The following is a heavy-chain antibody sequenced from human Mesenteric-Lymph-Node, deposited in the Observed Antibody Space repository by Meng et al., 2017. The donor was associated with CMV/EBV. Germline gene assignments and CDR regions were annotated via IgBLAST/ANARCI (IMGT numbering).Heavy chain of an antibody. D-gene: IGHD2-2*01. V-gene: IGHV3-11*04. CDR1: GFTFSDCY. CDR3: ARDYEVEVPGPKPRVDV. Sequence: GESLKISCAASGFTFSDCYMSWIRQAPGKGLEWLAYISSTSRSTYHADSLKGRFTISRDNAKNSLYLQMNRLRAEDTAVYYCARDYEVEVPGPKPRVDVWGQGTTVTVSS. J-gene: IGHJ6*02. CDR2: ISSTSRST.